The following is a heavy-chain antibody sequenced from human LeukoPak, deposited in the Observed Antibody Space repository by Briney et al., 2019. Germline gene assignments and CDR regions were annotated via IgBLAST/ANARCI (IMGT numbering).Heavy chain of an antibody. D-gene: IGHD6-13*01. V-gene: IGHV3-7*02. CDR3: ARRPYSSSLIDY. CDR2: IKQDGSEK. J-gene: IGHJ4*02. CDR1: GFTFSGYW. Sequence: GGSLRLSCAASGFTFSGYWMSWVRQAPGKGLEWVANIKQDGSEKYYVDSVKGRFTISRDNAKNSLYLQMNSLRAEDTAVYYCARRPYSSSLIDYWGQGTLVTFSS.